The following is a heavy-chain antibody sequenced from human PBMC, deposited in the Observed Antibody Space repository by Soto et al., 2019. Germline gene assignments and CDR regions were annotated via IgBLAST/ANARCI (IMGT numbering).Heavy chain of an antibody. CDR3: AKKGSNSPSYSMVV. D-gene: IGHD4-4*01. V-gene: IGHV3-30*18. Sequence: SLRLSCAASGFTFSSYGMHWARQAPGKGLEWVAVISYDGSNKYYADSVKGRFTISRDNSKNTLYLQMNSLRAEDTAVYYCAKKGSNSPSYSMVVWCKGTTVTVFS. J-gene: IGHJ6*04. CDR1: GFTFSSYG. CDR2: ISYDGSNK.